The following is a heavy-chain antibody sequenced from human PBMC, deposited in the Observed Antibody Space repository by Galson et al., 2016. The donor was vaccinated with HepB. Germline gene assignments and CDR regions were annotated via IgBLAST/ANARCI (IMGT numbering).Heavy chain of an antibody. CDR2: ISYDGTTR. D-gene: IGHD1-26*01. J-gene: IGHJ6*02. CDR1: GFSFSNFG. Sequence: SLRLSCAASGFSFSNFGFQWVRQAQGKGLEWVAVISYDGTTRYYADSVKGRFTISRDDSKNTLFLQMNSLRGEDTAVYYCAKEPAPLGAAYAGATDVWGQGTTVTVSS. V-gene: IGHV3-30*18. CDR3: AKEPAPLGAAYAGATDV.